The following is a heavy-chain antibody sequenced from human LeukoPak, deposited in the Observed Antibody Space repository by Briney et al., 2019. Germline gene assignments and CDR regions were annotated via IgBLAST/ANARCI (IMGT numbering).Heavy chain of an antibody. J-gene: IGHJ4*02. V-gene: IGHV4-61*02. Sequence: NPSQTLSLTCTVSGGSISSGSYYWRWIRQPAGKGLEWIGRIYTSGSTNYNPSLKSRVTISVDTSKNQFSLKLSSVTAADTAVYYCATTYYDILTGYARKTIFDYWGQGTLVTVSS. CDR2: IYTSGST. CDR1: GGSISSGSYY. D-gene: IGHD3-9*01. CDR3: ATTYYDILTGYARKTIFDY.